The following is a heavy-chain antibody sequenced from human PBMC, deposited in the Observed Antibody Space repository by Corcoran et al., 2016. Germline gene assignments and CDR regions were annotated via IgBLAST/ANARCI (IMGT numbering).Heavy chain of an antibody. V-gene: IGHV4-34*01. D-gene: IGHD5-12*01. Sequence: QVQLQQWGAGLLKPSETLSLTCAVYGGSFSGYYWSWIRQPPGKGLEWIGEINHSGSTNYNPSLKSRVTISVDTSKNQFSLKLSSVTAADTAVYYCARARGGYNLDFDYWGQGTLVTVSS. CDR1: GGSFSGYY. J-gene: IGHJ4*02. CDR3: ARARGGYNLDFDY. CDR2: INHSGST.